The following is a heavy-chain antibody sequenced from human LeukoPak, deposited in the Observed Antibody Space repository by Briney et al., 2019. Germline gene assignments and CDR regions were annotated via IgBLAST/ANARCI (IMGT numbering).Heavy chain of an antibody. Sequence: SGPTLVKPTQTLTLTCTFSGFSLRTSGVGVGWIRQPPGKALEWLALIYWDDDKRYSPSLKTRLTITADTSKNQVVLTMTNMDAVDTATYYCAHSGGYCSSSTCYDHFDSWGRGTLVTVSS. V-gene: IGHV2-5*02. J-gene: IGHJ4*02. CDR1: GFSLRTSGVG. D-gene: IGHD2-2*01. CDR3: AHSGGYCSSSTCYDHFDS. CDR2: IYWDDDK.